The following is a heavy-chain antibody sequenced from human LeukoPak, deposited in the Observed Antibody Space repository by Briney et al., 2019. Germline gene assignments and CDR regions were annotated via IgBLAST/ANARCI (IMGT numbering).Heavy chain of an antibody. CDR2: IYYNGNT. V-gene: IGHV4-31*11. CDR1: GGSFSGYY. D-gene: IGHD3-22*01. J-gene: IGHJ3*02. Sequence: SETLSLTCAVYGGSFSGYYWSWIRQHPGKGLEWIGYIYYNGNTYYNPSLKSRLTISGDTSKNQFSLKLSSVTAADTAVYYCVRNFDSYNAFDIWGQGTMVTVSS. CDR3: VRNFDSYNAFDI.